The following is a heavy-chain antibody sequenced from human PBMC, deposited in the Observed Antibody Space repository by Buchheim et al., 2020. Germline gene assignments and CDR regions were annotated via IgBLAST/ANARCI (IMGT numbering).Heavy chain of an antibody. CDR1: GFTFSSYS. J-gene: IGHJ4*02. CDR2: ISSSSSTI. D-gene: IGHD3-22*01. V-gene: IGHV3-48*01. CDR3: AKDQRITMIVVVIFDY. Sequence: EVQLVESGGGLVQPGGSLRLSCAASGFTFSSYSMNWVRQAPGKGLEWVSYISSSSSTIYYADSVKGRFTISRDNSKNTLYLQMNSLRAEDTAVYYCAKDQRITMIVVVIFDYWGQGTL.